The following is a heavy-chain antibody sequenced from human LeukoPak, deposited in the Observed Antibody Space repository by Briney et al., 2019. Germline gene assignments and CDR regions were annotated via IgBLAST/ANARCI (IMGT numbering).Heavy chain of an antibody. D-gene: IGHD4-17*01. J-gene: IGHJ3*02. V-gene: IGHV3-48*02. CDR3: ARDTDYGDYVPLLPDAFDI. Sequence: GGSLRLSCAASGFTFSSYSMNWVRQAPGKGLEWVSCISSSSSTIYYADSVKGRFTISRDNAKNSLYLQMNSLRDEDTAVYYCARDTDYGDYVPLLPDAFDIWGQGTMVTVSS. CDR2: ISSSSSTI. CDR1: GFTFSSYS.